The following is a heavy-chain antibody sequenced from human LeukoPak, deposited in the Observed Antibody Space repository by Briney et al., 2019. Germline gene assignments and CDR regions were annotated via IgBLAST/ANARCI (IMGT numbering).Heavy chain of an antibody. D-gene: IGHD5-12*01. CDR1: GFTFSSYA. CDR3: ARDRQGTGYSGYYGMDV. V-gene: IGHV3-30*04. J-gene: IGHJ6*02. CDR2: ISYDGSNK. Sequence: PGGSLRLSCAASGFTFSSYAMRWVRQAPGKGLEWVAVISYDGSNKYYADPVKRRFTISRDNSKNTLYLQMKSLRAEDTAVYYCARDRQGTGYSGYYGMDVWGQGTTVTVSS.